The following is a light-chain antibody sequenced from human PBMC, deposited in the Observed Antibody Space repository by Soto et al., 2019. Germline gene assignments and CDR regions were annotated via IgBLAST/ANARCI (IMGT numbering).Light chain of an antibody. J-gene: IGKJ1*01. CDR2: GAS. Sequence: EILMTQSPATLSVSPGERATLSCSASQSVSSNLAWYQQKPGQAPRLLIYGASTRATGIPARFSGSGSGTEFTLTISSLQSEDFAVYYCQQYNNWPPTFGQGTKVDIK. V-gene: IGKV3-15*01. CDR3: QQYNNWPPT. CDR1: QSVSSN.